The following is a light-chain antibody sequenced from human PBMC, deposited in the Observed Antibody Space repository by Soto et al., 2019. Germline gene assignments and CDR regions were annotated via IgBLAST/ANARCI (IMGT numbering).Light chain of an antibody. J-gene: IGKJ1*01. V-gene: IGKV3-15*01. CDR2: GAS. CDR3: QQYNNWPWT. CDR1: QSVGGD. Sequence: ERVMTQSPATLSVSPGGRATLSCRASQSVGGDLAWYQQKPGQAPRLLIYGASTRATGIPARFSGSGSGTEFTLTISSLQSEDFAVYYCQQYNNWPWTFGQGTKVDIK.